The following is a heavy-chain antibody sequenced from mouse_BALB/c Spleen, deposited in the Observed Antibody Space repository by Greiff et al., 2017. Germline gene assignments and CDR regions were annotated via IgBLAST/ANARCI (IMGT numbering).Heavy chain of an antibody. CDR3: AAYDGNHADCDV. D-gene: IGHD2-10*01. Sequence: EVKLMESGPGLVKPSQSLSLTCTVTGYSITSDYAWTWIRQFPGNKLEWMGYISYSGSTSYNPSLKSRISITRDTSKNQFFLQLNSVTTEDTATYYWAAYDGNHADCDVWGAGTTVTVSA. CDR2: ISYSGST. V-gene: IGHV3-2*02. J-gene: IGHJ1*01. CDR1: GYSITSDYA.